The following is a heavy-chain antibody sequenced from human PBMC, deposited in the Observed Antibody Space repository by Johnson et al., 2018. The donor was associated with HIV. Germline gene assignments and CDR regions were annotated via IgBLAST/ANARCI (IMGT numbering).Heavy chain of an antibody. CDR1: GFSFSSYA. V-gene: IGHV3-30-3*01. CDR3: ARACRDGYTCDVFDI. J-gene: IGHJ3*02. Sequence: QVQLVESGGGVVQPGGSLRLSCAASGFSFSSYAMHWVRQAPGKGLEWVAVTSYDGNNKYYADSVKGRFTIFRDNSKNTLYLQMNSLRAEDTAVYYCARACRDGYTCDVFDIWGQGTMVSVSS. D-gene: IGHD5-24*01. CDR2: TSYDGNNK.